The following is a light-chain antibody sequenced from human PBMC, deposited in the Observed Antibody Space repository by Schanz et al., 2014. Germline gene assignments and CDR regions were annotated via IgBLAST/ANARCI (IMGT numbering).Light chain of an antibody. Sequence: EIVLTQSPGTLSLSPGERATLSCRASQSVISSYLAWYQQKPGRAPRLLIYGASSRAAGIPDRFRGSGSGTEFTLTISRLEPEDFAVYYCQQYETSPATFGQGTKVDIK. V-gene: IGKV3-20*01. CDR3: QQYETSPAT. CDR1: QSVISSY. CDR2: GAS. J-gene: IGKJ1*01.